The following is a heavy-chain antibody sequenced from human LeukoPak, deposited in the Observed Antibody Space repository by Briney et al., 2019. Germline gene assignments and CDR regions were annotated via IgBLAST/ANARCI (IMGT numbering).Heavy chain of an antibody. V-gene: IGHV4-39*01. J-gene: IGHJ4*02. Sequence: PSETLSLSCTVSGGSFDNSYCWTWVRQSPGKRAEWIATIYSSAFTYYNPSLRSRVTISGDRSKNLFSLRLTSVTAADTAVYYCARGSDDYKLGNYWGQGILVTVSS. CDR2: IYSSAFT. CDR1: GGSFDNSYC. CDR3: ARGSDDYKLGNY. D-gene: IGHD5-24*01.